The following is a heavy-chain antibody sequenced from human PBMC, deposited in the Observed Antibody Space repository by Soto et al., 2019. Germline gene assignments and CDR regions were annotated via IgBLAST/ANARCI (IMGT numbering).Heavy chain of an antibody. J-gene: IGHJ6*02. CDR1: GFTFSNAW. Sequence: EAQLGESGGGLVTPGGSLRLSCEASGFTFSNAWMNWVRQAPGKGLEWVGLIKMKSEGATTQYAAPVNGRFTISRDDSKKILSLQMSSLKTEDPAVYYCTTLGSHYYYHNYDVWGQGTTVAVSS. CDR3: TTLGSHYYYHNYDV. CDR2: IKMKSEGATT. V-gene: IGHV3-15*07.